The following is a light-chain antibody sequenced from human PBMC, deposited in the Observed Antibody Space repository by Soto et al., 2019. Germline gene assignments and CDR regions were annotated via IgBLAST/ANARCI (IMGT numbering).Light chain of an antibody. Sequence: DFQMTQSPSSLSASVGDRVTITCRASQGSSDHLAWYQQKPAKVPNLRIYAASTLQSGVPSRFSGGGSGTDFTLAISSLQPEDVAYYYCQKYSTPPRPVGQGTGVEL. CDR1: QGSSDH. J-gene: IGKJ1*01. V-gene: IGKV1-27*01. CDR2: AAS. CDR3: QKYSTPPRP.